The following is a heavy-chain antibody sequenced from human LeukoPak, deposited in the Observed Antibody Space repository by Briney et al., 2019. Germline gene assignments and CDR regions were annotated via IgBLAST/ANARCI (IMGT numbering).Heavy chain of an antibody. D-gene: IGHD6-13*01. V-gene: IGHV1-18*01. Sequence: ASVKVSCKASGYTFTSYGISWVRQAPGQGLGWMGWISAYNGNTNYAQKLQGRVTMTRDMSTSTVYMELSSLRSEDTAVYYCAREEYSSSWYYGYWGQGTLVTVSS. J-gene: IGHJ4*02. CDR2: ISAYNGNT. CDR1: GYTFTSYG. CDR3: AREEYSSSWYYGY.